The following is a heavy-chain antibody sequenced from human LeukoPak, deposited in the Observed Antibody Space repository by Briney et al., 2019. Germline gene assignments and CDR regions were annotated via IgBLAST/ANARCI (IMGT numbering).Heavy chain of an antibody. D-gene: IGHD5-12*01. J-gene: IGHJ3*02. V-gene: IGHV3-23*01. CDR1: GFTFSSYA. Sequence: GGSLRLSCAASGFTFSSYAMSWVRQAPGKGLEWVSAISGSGGSTYYADSVKGRFTISRDNSKNTLYLQMNSLRAEDTAVYYCAALVGLPGHFDAFGIWGQGTMVTVSS. CDR2: ISGSGGST. CDR3: AALVGLPGHFDAFGI.